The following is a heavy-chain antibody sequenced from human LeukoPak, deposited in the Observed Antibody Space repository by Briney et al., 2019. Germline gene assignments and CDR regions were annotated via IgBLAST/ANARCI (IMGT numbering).Heavy chain of an antibody. V-gene: IGHV3-23*01. Sequence: PGGSLRLSCAASGFTFSSYAMSWVRQAPGKGLEWVSAISGSGGSTYYADSVRGRFTISRDNSKNTLYLQMNSLRAEATAVYSCAKDARSGYPPTSFDHWGQGTLVTVSS. D-gene: IGHD3-3*01. CDR2: ISGSGGST. J-gene: IGHJ5*02. CDR3: AKDARSGYPPTSFDH. CDR1: GFTFSSYA.